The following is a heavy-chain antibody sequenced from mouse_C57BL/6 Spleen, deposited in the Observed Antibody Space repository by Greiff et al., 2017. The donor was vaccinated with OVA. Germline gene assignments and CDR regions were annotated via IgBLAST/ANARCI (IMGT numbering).Heavy chain of an antibody. J-gene: IGHJ2*01. D-gene: IGHD3-3*01. V-gene: IGHV1-55*01. CDR2: IDPGGGST. CDR1: GYTFTSYW. CDR3: ARKSLGLDY. Sequence: QVQLQQPGAELVKPGASVKLSCKASGYTFTSYWMPWVKQRPGQGLEWIGDIDPGGGSTNYNEKFKSKATLTVDTSSSTAYMQLSSLTSEDSAVYYCARKSLGLDYWGQGTTLTVSA.